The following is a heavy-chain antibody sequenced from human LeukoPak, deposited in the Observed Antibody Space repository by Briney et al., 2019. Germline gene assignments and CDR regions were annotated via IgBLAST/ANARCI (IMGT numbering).Heavy chain of an antibody. V-gene: IGHV3-21*01. CDR3: AREVLIVVEPAANTIDY. CDR1: GFTFSTSA. CDR2: ISKSGTYI. D-gene: IGHD2-2*01. Sequence: PGGSLRLSCVVSGFTFSTSAMNWVRQAPGKGLEWVSAISKSGTYIKYADSVKGRFTVSRDNAKNSLFLQVNSLRVEDTAVYFCAREVLIVVEPAANTIDYWGQGTRVTVSS. J-gene: IGHJ4*02.